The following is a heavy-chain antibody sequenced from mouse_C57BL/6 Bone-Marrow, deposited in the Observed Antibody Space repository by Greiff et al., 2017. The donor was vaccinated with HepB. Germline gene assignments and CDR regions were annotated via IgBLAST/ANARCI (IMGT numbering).Heavy chain of an antibody. Sequence: EVKVVESGGGLVQSGRSLRLSCATSGFTFSDFYMEWVRQAPGKGLEWIAASRNKANDYTTEYSASVKGRFIVSRDTSQSILYLQMNALRAEDTAMYYCARDAGLRRPFAYWGQGTLVTVSA. J-gene: IGHJ3*01. CDR2: SRNKANDYTT. D-gene: IGHD2-2*01. V-gene: IGHV7-1*01. CDR3: ARDAGLRRPFAY. CDR1: GFTFSDFY.